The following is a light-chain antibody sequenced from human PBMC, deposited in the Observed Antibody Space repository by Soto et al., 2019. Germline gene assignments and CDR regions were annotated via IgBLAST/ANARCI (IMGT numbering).Light chain of an antibody. J-gene: IGKJ1*01. CDR2: EAS. V-gene: IGKV1-27*01. CDR1: QGIRHY. CDR3: QTLDSAPQT. Sequence: DIQMTQSPSSLSASVGDRVTITCRASQGIRHYLAWYQQKPGKVPKLLIYEASNLQSGDPSRFRGGGSGTGLTIPIRVLQPDDVATCYCQTLDSAPQTFGHGTTVEI.